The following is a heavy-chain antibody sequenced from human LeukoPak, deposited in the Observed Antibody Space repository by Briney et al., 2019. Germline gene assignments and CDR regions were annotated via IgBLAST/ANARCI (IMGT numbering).Heavy chain of an antibody. CDR2: ISGYNGHT. CDR1: GYTFTSYN. V-gene: IGHV1-18*04. CDR3: ARRWTTMTDDYFDY. J-gene: IGHJ4*02. D-gene: IGHD4-17*01. Sequence: ASVTVSFMASGYTFTSYNIAWLRQAPGQGLEWMGWISGYNGHTNYARRLQDRVTMTTDTSTSTAYLELRSLRSDDTAVFYCARRWTTMTDDYFDYWGQGTLVTVSS.